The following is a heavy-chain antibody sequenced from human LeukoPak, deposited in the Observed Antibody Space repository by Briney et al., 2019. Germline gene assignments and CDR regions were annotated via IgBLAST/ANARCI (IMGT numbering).Heavy chain of an antibody. Sequence: PSETLSLTCAVYGGSFSGYYWSWIRQPPAKGLEWIGEINHSGSTNYNPSLKSRVTISVDTSKNQFSLKVTSLTAADTAVYYCARRECSGSYLIIDYWVQGTVVTVSS. J-gene: IGHJ4*02. CDR1: GGSFSGYY. CDR3: ARRECSGSYLIIDY. D-gene: IGHD1-26*01. CDR2: INHSGST. V-gene: IGHV4-34*01.